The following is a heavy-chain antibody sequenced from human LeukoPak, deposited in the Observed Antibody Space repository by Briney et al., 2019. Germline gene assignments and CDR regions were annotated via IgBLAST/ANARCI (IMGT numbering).Heavy chain of an antibody. CDR2: IYTGGST. Sequence: SETLSLTCTVSGGSISSGNYHWSWIRQPAGKGLEWIGRIYTGGSTNYNPSFKSRLTISIDKSKNQFSLKLSSVTAADTAVYYCARHGDYYYYMDVWGKGTTVTISS. J-gene: IGHJ6*03. CDR1: GGSISSGNYH. D-gene: IGHD3-16*01. V-gene: IGHV4-61*02. CDR3: ARHGDYYYYMDV.